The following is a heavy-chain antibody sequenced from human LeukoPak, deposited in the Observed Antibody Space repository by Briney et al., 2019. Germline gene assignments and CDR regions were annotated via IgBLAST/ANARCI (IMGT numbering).Heavy chain of an antibody. CDR2: IYHSGST. CDR1: GGSISSGGYS. CDR3: ARAGAVLWFGELFAGFDY. Sequence: SETLSLTCDVSGGSISSGGYSWSWIRQPPGKGLEWIGYIYHSGSTYYNPSLKSRITISVDRSKNQFSLKLSSVTAADTAVYYCARAGAVLWFGELFAGFDYCGRGTLVTVSS. J-gene: IGHJ4*02. D-gene: IGHD3-10*01. V-gene: IGHV4-30-2*01.